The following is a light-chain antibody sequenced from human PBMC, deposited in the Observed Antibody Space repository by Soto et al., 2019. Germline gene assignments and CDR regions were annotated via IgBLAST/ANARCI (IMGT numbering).Light chain of an antibody. J-gene: IGKJ5*01. CDR2: DAS. CDR3: QQRSNWPPFT. CDR1: QSVSNY. V-gene: IGKV3-11*01. Sequence: EVVITQSHRRLSVSPGERDTLSCRVSQSVSNYVAWYQQKPGQAPRLLIDDASNRATDIPARFSGSGSGTDFTLTISSLEPEDFAVYYCQQRSNWPPFTFGQGTRLAIK.